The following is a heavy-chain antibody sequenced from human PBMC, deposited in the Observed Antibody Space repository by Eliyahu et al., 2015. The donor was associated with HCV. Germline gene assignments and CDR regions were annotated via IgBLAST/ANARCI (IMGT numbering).Heavy chain of an antibody. CDR3: VKDGSDWGSYFDY. V-gene: IGHV3-23*01. CDR1: GFXFSSNT. Sequence: EVQLLESGGNLVQTGGSLRLSCAAXGFXFSSNTMNWVRQAPGKGLEXVSSITGSXESTHFAGSVKGRFTISRDNSKNTLYLQMNSLRDDDTAVYYCVKDGSDWGSYFDYWGQGTLVAVSS. CDR2: ITGSXEST. D-gene: IGHD3-16*01. J-gene: IGHJ4*02.